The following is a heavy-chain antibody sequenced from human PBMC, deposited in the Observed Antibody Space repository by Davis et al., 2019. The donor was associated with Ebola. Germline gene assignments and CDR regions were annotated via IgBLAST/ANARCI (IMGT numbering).Heavy chain of an antibody. J-gene: IGHJ4*02. Sequence: GVLKISCAASGFTFSSYAMSWVRQAPGKGLEWVSAISGSGGSTYYADSVKGRFTISRDNAKNSLYLQMSSLRAEDTAVYYCARSDQWGQGTLVTVSS. CDR2: ISGSGGST. CDR3: ARSDQ. D-gene: IGHD2-21*01. CDR1: GFTFSSYA. V-gene: IGHV3-23*01.